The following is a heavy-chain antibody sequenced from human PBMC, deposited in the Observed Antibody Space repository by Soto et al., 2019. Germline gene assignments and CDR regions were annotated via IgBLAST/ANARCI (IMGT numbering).Heavy chain of an antibody. J-gene: IGHJ4*02. CDR2: IYYSGST. V-gene: IGHV4-59*01. CDR1: GGSISSYY. CDR3: ARGYGDYGQYYFDY. D-gene: IGHD4-17*01. Sequence: SETLSLTCTVSGGSISSYYWSWIRQPPGKGLEWIGYIYYSGSTNYNPSLKSRVTISVDTSKNQFSLKLSSVTAADTAVYYCARGYGDYGQYYFDYWGQGTLVTVSS.